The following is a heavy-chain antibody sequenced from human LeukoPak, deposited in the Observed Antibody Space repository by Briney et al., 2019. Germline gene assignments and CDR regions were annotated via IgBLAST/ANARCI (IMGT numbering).Heavy chain of an antibody. CDR1: GFTFSSYA. V-gene: IGHV3-23*01. D-gene: IGHD3-3*01. J-gene: IGHJ5*02. CDR3: AKDAHITIFGSYPDWFDP. CDR2: ISGSGGST. Sequence: GGSLRLSCAASGFTFSSYAMSWVRQAPGKGLEWVSAISGSGGSTYYADSVKGRFTISRDNSKNTLYLQMNSLRAEDTAVYYCAKDAHITIFGSYPDWFDPWGQGTLVTVSS.